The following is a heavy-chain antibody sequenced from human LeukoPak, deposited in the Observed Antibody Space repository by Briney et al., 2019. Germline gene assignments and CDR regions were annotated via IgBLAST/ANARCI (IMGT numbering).Heavy chain of an antibody. CDR3: ARLEMITLDAFDI. CDR2: IYYSGST. CDR1: GASISSGDYY. D-gene: IGHD3-16*01. V-gene: IGHV4-61*08. Sequence: SETLSLTCSVSGASISSGDYYWSWIRQPPGKGLEWIGYIYYSGSTNYNPSLKSRVTISVDTSKNQFSLKLSSVTAADTAVYYCARLEMITLDAFDIWDQGTMVTVSS. J-gene: IGHJ3*02.